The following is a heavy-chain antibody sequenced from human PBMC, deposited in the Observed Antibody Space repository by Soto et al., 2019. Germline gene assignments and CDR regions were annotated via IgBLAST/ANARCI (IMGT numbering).Heavy chain of an antibody. D-gene: IGHD2-8*02. Sequence: QVQLQESGPRLVKPSGTLSLTCTVSSGSISSRHWWSWVRQPPGKGLEWIGGIYHTGNTNYNPSLKSRVSMSVDESKNQFSLKLSFVTAADTAVYYCAIDITTTTRGADYWGQGTLVTVSS. CDR3: AIDITTTTRGADY. CDR2: IYHTGNT. V-gene: IGHV4-4*02. J-gene: IGHJ4*02. CDR1: SGSISSRHW.